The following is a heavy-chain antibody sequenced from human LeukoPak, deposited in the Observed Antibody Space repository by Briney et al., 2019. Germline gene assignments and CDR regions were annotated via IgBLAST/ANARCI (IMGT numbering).Heavy chain of an antibody. CDR3: ARHTSISTRCYAGEVDY. V-gene: IGHV4-59*08. CDR2: IHYSGST. Sequence: SETLSLTCTVSGGSISSYYWSWIRQPPGKGLEWIAYIHYSGSTNNNPSLNSRVTISVDTSKNQFSLKLSSVTAADTAAYYCARHTSISTRCYAGEVDYWGQGTLVTVSS. D-gene: IGHD2-2*01. J-gene: IGHJ4*02. CDR1: GGSISSYY.